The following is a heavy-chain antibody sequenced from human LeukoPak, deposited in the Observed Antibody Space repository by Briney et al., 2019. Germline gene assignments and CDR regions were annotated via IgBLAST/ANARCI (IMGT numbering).Heavy chain of an antibody. J-gene: IGHJ6*03. CDR1: GESIRSTTF. V-gene: IGHV4-34*01. CDR2: INHSGST. Sequence: PSETLSLTCSVSGESIRSTTFWGWIRQSPGMGLEWIGEINHSGSTNYNPSLKSRVTISVDTSKNQFSLKLSSVTAADTAVYYCARGRKQLVIRTTVTGQYYYYMDVWGKGTTVTVSS. CDR3: ARGRKQLVIRTTVTGQYYYYMDV. D-gene: IGHD4-11*01.